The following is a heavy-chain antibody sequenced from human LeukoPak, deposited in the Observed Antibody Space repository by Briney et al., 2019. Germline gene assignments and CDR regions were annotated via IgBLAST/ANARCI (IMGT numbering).Heavy chain of an antibody. CDR1: GGSFSGYY. Sequence: SETLSLTCAVYGGSFSGYYWSWIRQPPGKGLEWIGEINHSGSTNYNPSLKSRVTISVDTSKNQFSLKLSSVTAADTAVYYCASISAAAGRYYWGQGTLVTVSS. V-gene: IGHV4-34*01. CDR2: INHSGST. J-gene: IGHJ4*02. CDR3: ASISAAAGRYY. D-gene: IGHD6-13*01.